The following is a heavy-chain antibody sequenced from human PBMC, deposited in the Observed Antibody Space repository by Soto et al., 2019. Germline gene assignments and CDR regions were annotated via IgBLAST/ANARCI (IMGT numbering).Heavy chain of an antibody. J-gene: IGHJ5*02. D-gene: IGHD6-13*01. V-gene: IGHV1-69*01. CDR3: ARSAAGRGWFDP. CDR1: GGTFSSYA. CDR2: IIPIFGTA. Sequence: QVQLVQSGAEVKKPGSSVKVSCKASGGTFSSYAISWVRQAPGQVLEWMGGIIPIFGTANYAQKFQGRVTITADESTSTDYMEMSSLRSEDTAVYYCARSAAGRGWFDPWGQGTLVTVSS.